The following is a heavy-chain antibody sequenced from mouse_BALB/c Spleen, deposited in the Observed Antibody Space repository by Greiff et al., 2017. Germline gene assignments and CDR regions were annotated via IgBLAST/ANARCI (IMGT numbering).Heavy chain of an antibody. V-gene: IGHV5-17*02. CDR3: ARGGVGKGTFAMDY. CDR1: GFTFSSFG. D-gene: IGHD2-1*01. CDR2: ISSGSSTI. J-gene: IGHJ4*01. Sequence: EVQLQQSGAGLVQPGGSRKLSCAASGFTFSSFGMHWVRQAPEQGLEWVAYISSGSSTINYADTVKGRFTISRDNPTNTIFLQMTSLRSEDTAMYYYARGGVGKGTFAMDYWGQGTSVTVSS.